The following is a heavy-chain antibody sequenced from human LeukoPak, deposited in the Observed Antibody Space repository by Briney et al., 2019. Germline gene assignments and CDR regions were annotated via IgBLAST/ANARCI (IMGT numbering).Heavy chain of an antibody. V-gene: IGHV3-9*01. CDR3: AKDQSTGDYYDYMDV. D-gene: IGHD1-26*01. CDR2: ISWNSGKI. J-gene: IGHJ6*03. Sequence: PGGSLRLSCAASGFAFGDYAMHWVRQAPGKGLEWVSGISWNSGKIGYADSVKGRVTISRDNAKNSLYLQMNSLRAEDTALYYCAKDQSTGDYYDYMDVWGKGTTDTVYS. CDR1: GFAFGDYA.